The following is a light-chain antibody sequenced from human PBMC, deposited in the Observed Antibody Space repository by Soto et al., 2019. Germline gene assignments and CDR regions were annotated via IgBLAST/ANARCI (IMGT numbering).Light chain of an antibody. CDR3: QQFGSSPPRYT. CDR1: QSVDNNY. V-gene: IGKV3-20*01. J-gene: IGKJ2*01. CDR2: GAS. Sequence: EIALTQSPGTLSLSPGERAILSCRASQSVDNNYLAWYQQKPGQAPRLLIYGASSRTTGIPDRFSGSGSGTDFTLTISRLEPEDFAVYYCQQFGSSPPRYTFGPGTKLEIK.